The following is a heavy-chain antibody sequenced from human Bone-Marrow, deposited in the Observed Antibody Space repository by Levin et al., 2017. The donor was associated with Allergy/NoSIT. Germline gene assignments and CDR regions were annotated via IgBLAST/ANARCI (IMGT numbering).Heavy chain of an antibody. D-gene: IGHD3-3*01. J-gene: IGHJ6*02. Sequence: GGSLRLSCAASGFTFSDYYMSWIRQAPGKGLEWVSYISSSGSTIYYADSVKGRFTISRDNAKNSLYLQMNSLRAEDTAVYYCASGVLHDFWSGQDYDGMDVWGQGTTVTVSS. V-gene: IGHV3-11*01. CDR3: ASGVLHDFWSGQDYDGMDV. CDR1: GFTFSDYY. CDR2: ISSSGSTI.